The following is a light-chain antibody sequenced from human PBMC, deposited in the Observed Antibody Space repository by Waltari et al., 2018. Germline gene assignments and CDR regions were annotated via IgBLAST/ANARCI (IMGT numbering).Light chain of an antibody. CDR2: EVS. CDR1: SSDVGGYHY. V-gene: IGLV2-8*01. J-gene: IGLJ2*01. Sequence: QSALTQPPSASGSPGQSVTISCTGTSSDVGGYHYVSWYQQHPGKAPKLMIYEVSKRPSGVPERFSGSKSGNTASLTVSGLQAEDEADYYCSSYAGSNNFVIFGGGTKLTVL. CDR3: SSYAGSNNFVI.